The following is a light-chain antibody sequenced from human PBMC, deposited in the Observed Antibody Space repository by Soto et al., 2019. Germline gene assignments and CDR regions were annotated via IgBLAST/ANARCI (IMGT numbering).Light chain of an antibody. J-gene: IGKJ5*01. CDR3: QRRSNWSP. V-gene: IGKV3-11*01. CDR1: QSVSSY. Sequence: ELVLTQSPATLSLSPGERATLSCRASQSVSSYLAWYQQQPGQAPRLLLYDAANRTTGIPARCSGRVSGTDITITISSLEREDYAVYYWQRRSNWSPFGQGTRLAIK. CDR2: DAA.